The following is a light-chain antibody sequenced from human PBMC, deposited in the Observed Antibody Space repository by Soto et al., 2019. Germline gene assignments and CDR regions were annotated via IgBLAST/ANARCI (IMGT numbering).Light chain of an antibody. CDR3: QQYNNWPSYT. J-gene: IGKJ2*01. V-gene: IGKV3-15*01. Sequence: EIVMTQSPATLSVSPGERATLSCRASQSVSSNLAWYQQKPGQAPRLLIYGASTRATGIPARFSGSGSGTEFTLPISSLQSEDLAVYYCQQYNNWPSYTFGQGTKLEIK. CDR2: GAS. CDR1: QSVSSN.